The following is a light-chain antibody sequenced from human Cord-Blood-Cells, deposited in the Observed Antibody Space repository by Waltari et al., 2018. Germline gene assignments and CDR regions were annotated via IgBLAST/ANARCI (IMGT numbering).Light chain of an antibody. Sequence: QSALTQPASVSGSPGQSITISCTGTSSDVGGYNYVSWYQQHPGKAPKLMIYEVSNRPSGVYNRVSGSKSGNTASLTISGLQAEDEADYYCSSYTSSSTVVVGGGTKLTVL. CDR2: EVS. V-gene: IGLV2-14*01. CDR3: SSYTSSSTVV. J-gene: IGLJ2*01. CDR1: SSDVGGYNY.